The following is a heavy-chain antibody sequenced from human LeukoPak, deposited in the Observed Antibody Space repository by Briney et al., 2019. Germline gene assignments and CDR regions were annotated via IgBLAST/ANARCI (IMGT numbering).Heavy chain of an antibody. CDR1: GFTVRSNY. J-gene: IGHJ5*02. CDR2: IYSGGGT. CDR3: ARLAGFGVVVIS. D-gene: IGHD3-22*01. Sequence: GGSLRLSCAASGFTVRSNYMSWVRQAPGKGLEWVSIIYSGGGTYYADSVKGRFTISRGNSKNTVYLQMNSLRAEDAAVYYCARLAGFGVVVISWGQGTLVTVSS. V-gene: IGHV3-66*04.